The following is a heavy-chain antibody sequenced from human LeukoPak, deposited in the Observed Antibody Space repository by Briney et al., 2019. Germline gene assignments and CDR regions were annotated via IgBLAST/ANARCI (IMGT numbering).Heavy chain of an antibody. Sequence: ASVKVSCKASGYTFTSYGISWVRQAPGQGLEWMGWISAYNGNTNYAQKLQGRVTMTTDTSTSTAYMELRSLRSDDTAVYYCARGAPDYDILTGYYTPDYWGQGTLVTVSS. CDR2: ISAYNGNT. CDR1: GYTFTSYG. D-gene: IGHD3-9*01. V-gene: IGHV1-18*01. CDR3: ARGAPDYDILTGYYTPDY. J-gene: IGHJ4*02.